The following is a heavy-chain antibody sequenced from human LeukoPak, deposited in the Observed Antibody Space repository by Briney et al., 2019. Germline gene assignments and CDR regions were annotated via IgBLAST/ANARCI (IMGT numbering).Heavy chain of an antibody. CDR1: GFTVSSNY. Sequence: GGSLRLSCAASGFTVSSNYMSWVRQAPGKGLEWVSVIYSGGSTYYADSVKGRFTISRDNSKNTLYLQMNSLRVEDTAVYYCANVQSNYYYYGMDVWGQGTTVTVSS. V-gene: IGHV3-53*01. CDR2: IYSGGST. CDR3: ANVQSNYYYYGMDV. J-gene: IGHJ6*02.